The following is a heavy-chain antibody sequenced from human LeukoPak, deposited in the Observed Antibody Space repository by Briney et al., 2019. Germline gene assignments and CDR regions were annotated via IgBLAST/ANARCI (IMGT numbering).Heavy chain of an antibody. V-gene: IGHV3-23*01. CDR1: GFTFRVYA. J-gene: IGHJ5*01. CDR2: ISGSGTRT. Sequence: GGSLRLSCVASGFTFRVYALTWVRQAPGKGLEWVSAISGSGTRTHYADSVAGRFTISRDNSKNTVYLQMSSLRAEDAAVYYCAKLLNDYGDYVFDSWGQGTLVTVSS. D-gene: IGHD4-17*01. CDR3: AKLLNDYGDYVFDS.